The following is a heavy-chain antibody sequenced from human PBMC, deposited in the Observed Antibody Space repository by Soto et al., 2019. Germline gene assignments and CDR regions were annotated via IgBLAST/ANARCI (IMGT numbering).Heavy chain of an antibody. CDR2: ISAYNGNT. CDR1: GYTFTSYG. J-gene: IGHJ5*02. D-gene: IGHD3-16*01. Sequence: ASVKVSCKASGYTFTSYGISWVRQAPGQGLEWMGWISAYNGNTNYAQKLQGRVTMTTDTSTSTAYMELRLTSVTAADTAIYYCARDHDYVWGSHRNWLGLWGQGTPVTVSS. CDR3: ARDHDYVWGSHRNWLGL. V-gene: IGHV1-18*01.